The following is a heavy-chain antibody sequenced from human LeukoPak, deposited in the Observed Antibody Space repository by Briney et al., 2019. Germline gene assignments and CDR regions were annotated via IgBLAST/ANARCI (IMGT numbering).Heavy chain of an antibody. D-gene: IGHD5-18*01. V-gene: IGHV4-39*07. CDR2: TYHSGST. CDR3: ARGGYSFVRYHFDY. Sequence: ASETLSLTCTVSGGSISSKTYYWGWIRQPPGKGLEWIGTTYHSGSTYYNPSLKSRVTISVDTSKNQFSLKLSSVTAADTAVYYCARGGYSFVRYHFDYWGQGTLVTVSS. CDR1: GGSISSKTYY. J-gene: IGHJ4*02.